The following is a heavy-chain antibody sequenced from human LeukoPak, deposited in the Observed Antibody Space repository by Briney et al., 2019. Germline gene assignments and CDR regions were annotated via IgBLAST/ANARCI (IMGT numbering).Heavy chain of an antibody. V-gene: IGHV3-30*02. Sequence: GGSLRLSCAASGFTFSSYGMHWVRQAPGKGLEWVAFMRYDGSTKYYAGSVKGRFTISRDNSKNTLYLQMNSLRAEDTALYYCAKGYCGSTSCYTGFDYWGQGTLVTVS. CDR2: MRYDGSTK. J-gene: IGHJ4*02. CDR1: GFTFSSYG. D-gene: IGHD2-2*02. CDR3: AKGYCGSTSCYTGFDY.